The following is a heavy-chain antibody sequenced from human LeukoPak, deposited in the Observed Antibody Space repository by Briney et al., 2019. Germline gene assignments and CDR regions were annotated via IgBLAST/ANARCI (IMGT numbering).Heavy chain of an antibody. V-gene: IGHV3-23*01. CDR3: AKDLSSSSSVVVVAAKHDY. CDR1: GFTFSSYA. Sequence: GGSLRLSCAASGFTFSSYAMSWVRQAPGKGLEWVSAISGSGGSTYYADSVKGRFTISRDNSKNTLYLQMKRLRAEDTAVYYCAKDLSSSSSVVVVAAKHDYWGQGTLVTVSS. CDR2: ISGSGGST. J-gene: IGHJ4*02. D-gene: IGHD2-15*01.